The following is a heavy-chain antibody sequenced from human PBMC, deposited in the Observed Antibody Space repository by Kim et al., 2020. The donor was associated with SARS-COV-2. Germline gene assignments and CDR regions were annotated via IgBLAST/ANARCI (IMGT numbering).Heavy chain of an antibody. J-gene: IGHJ4*02. CDR3: ARDLYYYDSRGVSY. D-gene: IGHD3-22*01. CDR2: IYYSGST. Sequence: SETLSLTCTVSGGSISSSSYYWGWIRQPPGKGLEWIGSIYYSGSTYYNPSLKSRVTISVDTSKNQFSLKLSSVTAADTAVYYCARDLYYYDSRGVSYWGQGTLVTVSS. V-gene: IGHV4-39*07. CDR1: GGSISSSSYY.